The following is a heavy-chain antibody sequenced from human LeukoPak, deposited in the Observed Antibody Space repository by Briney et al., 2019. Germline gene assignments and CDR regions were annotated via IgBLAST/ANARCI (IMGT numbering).Heavy chain of an antibody. Sequence: SETLSLTCIVSGGSISSYYWSWIRQPPGKGLEWIGYIYYSGSTNYNPSLKSRVTISVDTSKNQLSLKLSSVTAADTAVYYCARVGLGSGSSTGNYYYMDVWGKGTTVTVSS. J-gene: IGHJ6*03. V-gene: IGHV4-59*01. CDR3: ARVGLGSGSSTGNYYYMDV. D-gene: IGHD3-10*01. CDR2: IYYSGST. CDR1: GGSISSYY.